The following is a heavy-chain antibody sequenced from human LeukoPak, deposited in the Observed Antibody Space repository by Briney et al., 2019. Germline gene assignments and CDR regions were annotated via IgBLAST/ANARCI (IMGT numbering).Heavy chain of an antibody. Sequence: SVKVSCKASGYTFTSYYMHWVRQAPGQGLEWMGGIIPIFGTANYAQKFQGRVTITADESTSTAYMELSSLRSEDTAVYYCARGALRGNWFDPWGQGTLVTVSS. V-gene: IGHV1-69*13. D-gene: IGHD3-16*01. J-gene: IGHJ5*02. CDR3: ARGALRGNWFDP. CDR2: IIPIFGTA. CDR1: GYTFTSYY.